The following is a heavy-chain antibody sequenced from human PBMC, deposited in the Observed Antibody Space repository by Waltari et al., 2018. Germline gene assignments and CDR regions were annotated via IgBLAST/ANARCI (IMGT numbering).Heavy chain of an antibody. V-gene: IGHV4-39*01. Sequence: LQLQESGPGLVKPSETLSLTCSVSGDSITSNRHYWGWIRQPPGQGLEWIGTLSYSGTTYISPSLKSRVTLSRDTSRNQLSLELGSVTATDTAMYYCATYIGASVGTAAFDV. D-gene: IGHD5-12*01. J-gene: IGHJ3*01. CDR3: ATYIGASVGTAAFDV. CDR1: GDSITSNRHY. CDR2: LSYSGTT.